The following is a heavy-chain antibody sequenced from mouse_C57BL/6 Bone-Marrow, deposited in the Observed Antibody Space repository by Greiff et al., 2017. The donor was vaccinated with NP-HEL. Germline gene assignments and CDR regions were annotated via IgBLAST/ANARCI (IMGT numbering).Heavy chain of an antibody. Sequence: DVQLVESGGGLVKPGGSLKLSCAASGFTFSDYGMHWVRQAPEKGLEWVAYISSGSSTIYYADTVKGRFTISRDNAKNTLFLQMTSLRSEDTAMYYCARPYYGSIYYAMDYWGQGTSVTVSS. V-gene: IGHV5-17*01. CDR3: ARPYYGSIYYAMDY. CDR1: GFTFSDYG. D-gene: IGHD1-1*01. CDR2: ISSGSSTI. J-gene: IGHJ4*01.